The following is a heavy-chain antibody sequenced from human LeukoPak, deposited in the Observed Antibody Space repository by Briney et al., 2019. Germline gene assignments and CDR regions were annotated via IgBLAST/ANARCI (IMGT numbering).Heavy chain of an antibody. Sequence: GGSLRLSCAASGITFSYYWVHWDRQAQGEGMVWVSRIDADGTSATYADSVKGRFTISRDNAKNTLYLQMNSLRAEDTAVYYCAREGGYDPFEYWGQGTLVTVSS. V-gene: IGHV3-74*01. CDR3: AREGGYDPFEY. D-gene: IGHD5-12*01. CDR2: IDADGTSA. CDR1: GITFSYYW. J-gene: IGHJ4*02.